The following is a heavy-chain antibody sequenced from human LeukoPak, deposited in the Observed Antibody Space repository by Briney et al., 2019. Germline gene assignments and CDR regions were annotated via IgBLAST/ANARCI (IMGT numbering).Heavy chain of an antibody. CDR3: ARREAPPSSWFQFDY. CDR2: IIPIFGTA. D-gene: IGHD6-13*01. V-gene: IGHV1-69*13. CDR1: GGTFSSYA. Sequence: GASVKASCKASGGTFSSYAISWVRQAPGQGLEWMGGIIPIFGTANYAQKFQGRVTITADESTSTAYMELSSLRSEDTAVYYCARREAPPSSWFQFDYWGQGTLVTVSS. J-gene: IGHJ4*02.